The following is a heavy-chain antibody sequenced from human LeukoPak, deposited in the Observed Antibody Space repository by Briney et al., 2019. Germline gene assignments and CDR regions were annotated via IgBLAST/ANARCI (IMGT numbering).Heavy chain of an antibody. Sequence: PGGSLRLSCAASGFTFSSYWMSWVRQAPGKGLEWVANIKHGGREKYYVESVKGRFTISRDNAKNSLYLQMNSLRAEDTAVYYCARFRALDYWGQGSLVTVSS. D-gene: IGHD3-10*01. V-gene: IGHV3-7*01. J-gene: IGHJ4*02. CDR3: ARFRALDY. CDR2: IKHGGREK. CDR1: GFTFSSYW.